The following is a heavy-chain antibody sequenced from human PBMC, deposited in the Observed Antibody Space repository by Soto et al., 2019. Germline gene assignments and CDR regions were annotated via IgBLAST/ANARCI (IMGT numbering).Heavy chain of an antibody. CDR3: ATSSGNAWYPY. J-gene: IGHJ4*02. Sequence: SETLSLTCSFSGDSVTSHYLTWIRQSPEKGLGWIGYMHYTGFSHYNPSLKSLLTISVDTAKNQFTLQLTSVTVADTAVDYCATSSGNAWYPYWGQGTQVTVPS. D-gene: IGHD6-13*01. V-gene: IGHV4-59*02. CDR2: MHYTGFS. CDR1: GDSVTSHY.